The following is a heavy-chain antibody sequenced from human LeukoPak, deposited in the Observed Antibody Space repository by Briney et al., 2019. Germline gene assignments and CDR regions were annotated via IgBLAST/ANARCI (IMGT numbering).Heavy chain of an antibody. CDR1: GGPFSGYY. J-gene: IGHJ6*02. CDR3: AREATVTRKGYYYGMDV. V-gene: IGHV4-34*01. D-gene: IGHD4-17*01. Sequence: SETLSLTCAVYGGPFSGYYWSWIRQPPGKGLEWIGGINHSGSTNYNPSLKSRVTISVDTSKNQFSLKLSSVTAADTAVYYCAREATVTRKGYYYGMDVWGQGTTVTVSS. CDR2: INHSGST.